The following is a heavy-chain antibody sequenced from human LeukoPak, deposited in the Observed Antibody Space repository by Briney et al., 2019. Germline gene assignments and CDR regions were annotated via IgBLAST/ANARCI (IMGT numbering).Heavy chain of an antibody. D-gene: IGHD5-12*01. V-gene: IGHV1-2*02. J-gene: IGHJ4*02. CDR3: ARTYNSGYDHDY. CDR2: INPNSGGT. Sequence: ASVKVSCKASGYTFTGHYMHWVRQAPGQGLEWMGWINPNSGGTNYAQKFQGRVTMTRDTSISTAYMELSRLRSDDTAVYYCARTYNSGYDHDYWGQGTLVTVSS. CDR1: GYTFTGHY.